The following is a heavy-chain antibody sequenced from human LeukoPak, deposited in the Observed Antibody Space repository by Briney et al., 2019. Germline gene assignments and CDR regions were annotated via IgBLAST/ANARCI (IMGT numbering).Heavy chain of an antibody. J-gene: IGHJ5*02. D-gene: IGHD2-2*01. Sequence: PSETLSLTCTVSGGSISSSSYYWNWIRQSAGKGLEWIGRIYTSGYTNYNPSLKSRVTLSVDTSKNQFSLKLTSVTAADTAIYYCARGLAYCGSTSCVNWLDPWGQGSLVTVSS. CDR2: IYTSGYT. CDR1: GGSISSSSYY. V-gene: IGHV4-61*02. CDR3: ARGLAYCGSTSCVNWLDP.